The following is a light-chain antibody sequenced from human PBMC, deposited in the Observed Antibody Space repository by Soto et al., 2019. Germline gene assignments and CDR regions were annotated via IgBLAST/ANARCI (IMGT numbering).Light chain of an antibody. CDR3: QQYYSTPPT. CDR2: WAS. Sequence: DIVMTQSPDSLAVSLGERATINCKSSQSVLYSSNNKNYLAWYQQKPGQPPKLLIYWASTRESGVPDRFSGSGSGTYFTLTSSSLQAEDVAVYYCQQYYSTPPTFGQGTKVEIK. CDR1: QSVLYSSNNKNY. J-gene: IGKJ1*01. V-gene: IGKV4-1*01.